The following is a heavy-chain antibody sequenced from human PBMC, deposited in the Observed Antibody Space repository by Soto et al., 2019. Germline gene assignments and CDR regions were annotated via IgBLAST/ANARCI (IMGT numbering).Heavy chain of an antibody. V-gene: IGHV4-31*03. J-gene: IGHJ4*02. D-gene: IGHD2-2*01. Sequence: QVQLQESGPGLVKPSQTLSLTCKVSGYSISSGGYYWSWIRQYPWKGLEWIGYIYYSGSTYSSPSLKTRVTISVDTSQNQFSLNLRSVTAADTAVYYCASTLKPESTFDHWGQGTLVTVSS. CDR3: ASTLKPESTFDH. CDR2: IYYSGST. CDR1: GYSISSGGYY.